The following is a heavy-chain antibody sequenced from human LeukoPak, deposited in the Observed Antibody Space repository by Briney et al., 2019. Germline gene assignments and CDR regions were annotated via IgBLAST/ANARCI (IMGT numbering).Heavy chain of an antibody. Sequence: SETLSLTCTVSGGSISSSSYYWGWIRQPPGKGLEWIGTIYYRGNTYYNPSLKSRVTISVDTSKNQFSLKLSSVTAADTAVYHRGRHMCTSTSCYVDYWGQGTLVTVSS. CDR2: IYYRGNT. CDR1: GGSISSSSYY. J-gene: IGHJ4*02. V-gene: IGHV4-39*01. D-gene: IGHD2-2*01. CDR3: GRHMCTSTSCYVDY.